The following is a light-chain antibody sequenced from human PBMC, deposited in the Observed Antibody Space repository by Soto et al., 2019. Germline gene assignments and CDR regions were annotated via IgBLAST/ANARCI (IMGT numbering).Light chain of an antibody. CDR3: NSYTSFSTLV. CDR1: SSDLGGYDF. Sequence: QSALTQPASVSGSPGQSITISCTGTSSDLGGYDFVSWYQQHPGKAPKLMIYDVSNRPSGVSNRFSGSKSGNTASLTISGLQAEDEADYYCNSYTSFSTLVFGGGTKLTVL. CDR2: DVS. V-gene: IGLV2-14*01. J-gene: IGLJ2*01.